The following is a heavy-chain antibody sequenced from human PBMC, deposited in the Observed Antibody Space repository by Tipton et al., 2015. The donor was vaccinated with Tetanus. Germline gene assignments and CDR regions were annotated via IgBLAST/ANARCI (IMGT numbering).Heavy chain of an antibody. D-gene: IGHD3-3*01. V-gene: IGHV4-30-2*01. Sequence: TLSLTCAVSGGSISSGGYSWSWIRQPPGKGLEWIGYIYHSGSTYYNPSLKSRVTISVDRSKNQFSLKLSSVTAADTAVYYCASRFGVGWFDPWGRGTLVTVSS. CDR2: IYHSGST. CDR1: GGSISSGGYS. CDR3: ASRFGVGWFDP. J-gene: IGHJ5*02.